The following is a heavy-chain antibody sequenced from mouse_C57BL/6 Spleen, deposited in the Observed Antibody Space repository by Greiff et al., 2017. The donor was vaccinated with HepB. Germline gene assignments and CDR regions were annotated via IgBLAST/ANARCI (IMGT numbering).Heavy chain of an antibody. D-gene: IGHD2-5*01. CDR3: ARGGDSNYGRAMDY. CDR2: IYPGDGDT. Sequence: QVQLQQSGPELVKPGASVKISCKASGYAFSSSWMNWVKQRPGKGLEWIGRIYPGDGDTNYNGKFKGKATLTADKSSSTAYMQLSSLTSEDSAVYFCARGGDSNYGRAMDYWGQGTSVTASS. J-gene: IGHJ4*01. V-gene: IGHV1-82*01. CDR1: GYAFSSSW.